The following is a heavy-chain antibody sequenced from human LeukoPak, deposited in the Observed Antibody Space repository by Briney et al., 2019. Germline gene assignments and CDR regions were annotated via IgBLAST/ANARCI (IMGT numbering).Heavy chain of an antibody. CDR2: IYPGDSDT. CDR1: GYSFTSYW. V-gene: IGHV5-51*01. Sequence: GESLKISCQGSGYSFTSYWFGWVRQMPGKGLEWMGIIYPGDSDTRYSPSFQGQVTISSDKSISTAYLQWSSLKASDTAMYYCASYDDSMAFDIWGQGTMVTVSS. D-gene: IGHD3-22*01. J-gene: IGHJ3*02. CDR3: ASYDDSMAFDI.